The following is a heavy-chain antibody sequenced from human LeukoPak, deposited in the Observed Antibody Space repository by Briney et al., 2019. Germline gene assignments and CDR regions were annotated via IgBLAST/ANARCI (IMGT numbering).Heavy chain of an antibody. CDR3: ARPPGASFDS. D-gene: IGHD7-27*01. CDR2: IYYTGNT. CDR1: GGSISGYY. J-gene: IGHJ4*02. V-gene: IGHV4-59*08. Sequence: SETLSLTCSVSGGSISGYYWSWIRQPPGRRLEWIGYIYYTGNTTYNPSLKSRVTISINRSKNLFSLKLTSVTVADTAVYFCARPPGASFDSWGQGNLVTVSS.